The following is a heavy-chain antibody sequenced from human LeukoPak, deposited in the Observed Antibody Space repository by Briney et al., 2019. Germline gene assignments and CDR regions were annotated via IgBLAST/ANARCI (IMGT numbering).Heavy chain of an antibody. V-gene: IGHV4-4*07. CDR3: ARDRVTVTTGYYYGMDV. D-gene: IGHD4-17*01. CDR2: IYTSGST. J-gene: IGHJ6*02. CDR1: GGSISSYY. Sequence: SETLSLTCTVSGGSISSYYWSWIRQPAGKGQEWIGRIYTSGSTNYNPSLKSRVTMSVDTSKNQFSLKLSSVTAADTAVYYCARDRVTVTTGYYYGMDVWGQGTTVTVSS.